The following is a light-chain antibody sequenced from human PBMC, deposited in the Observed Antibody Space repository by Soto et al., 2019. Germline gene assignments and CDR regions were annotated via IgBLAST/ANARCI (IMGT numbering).Light chain of an antibody. V-gene: IGKV1-9*01. CDR3: QQHKDYPLT. Sequence: DIQMTQCPSSLAASVVDRVTITCRASHDISSYLTWYQQKPGKAPTVLIYAASTLQGGVPSRFSGSGSGTEFTLTISSLQSEDFASYYCQQHKDYPLTFGRGTRL. CDR1: HDISSY. CDR2: AAS. J-gene: IGKJ5*01.